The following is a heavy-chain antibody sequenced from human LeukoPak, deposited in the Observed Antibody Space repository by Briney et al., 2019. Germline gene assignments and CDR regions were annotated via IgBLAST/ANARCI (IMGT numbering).Heavy chain of an antibody. Sequence: PGGSLRLSCAASGFTFSSYGMHWVRQAPGKGLEWVAVISYDGSNKYYADSVKGRFTISRDNSKNTLYLQMNSLRAEDTAVYYCAKDHRSNYYYYYYMDVWGKGTTVTVSS. CDR3: AKDHRSNYYYYYYMDV. J-gene: IGHJ6*03. CDR2: ISYDGSNK. CDR1: GFTFSSYG. V-gene: IGHV3-30*18.